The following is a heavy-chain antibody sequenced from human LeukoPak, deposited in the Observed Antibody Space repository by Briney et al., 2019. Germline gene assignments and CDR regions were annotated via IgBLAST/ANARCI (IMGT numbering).Heavy chain of an antibody. CDR2: IYYSGST. V-gene: IGHV4-59*08. Sequence: PSETLSLTCTVSGGSISSYYWSWIRQPPGKGLEWIGYIYYSGSTNYNPSLKSRVTISVDTSKNQFSLKLSSVTAADTAVYYCARLQRYSYGQYFDYWGQGTLVIVSS. D-gene: IGHD5-18*01. CDR1: GGSISSYY. CDR3: ARLQRYSYGQYFDY. J-gene: IGHJ4*02.